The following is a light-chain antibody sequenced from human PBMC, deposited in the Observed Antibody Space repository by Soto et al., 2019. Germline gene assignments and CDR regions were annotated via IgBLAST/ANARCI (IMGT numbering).Light chain of an antibody. CDR1: QGMSDY. Sequence: DIQMTQSPSSLSASVGDRVTITCRASQGMSDYLAWFRQKPGKAPESLIFDASSLQGGVPSKFSGTASGTEFTLTISSLEPEDFATYYCQQYHTYPLTVGGGTKVEIK. J-gene: IGKJ4*01. CDR3: QQYHTYPLT. V-gene: IGKV1-16*02. CDR2: DAS.